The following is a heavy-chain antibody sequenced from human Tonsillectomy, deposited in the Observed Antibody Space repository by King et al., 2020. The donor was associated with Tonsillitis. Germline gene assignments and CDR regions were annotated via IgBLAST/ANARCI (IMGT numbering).Heavy chain of an antibody. D-gene: IGHD3-16*01. CDR2: IRDDGTNK. CDR3: AAVPIALAPARMI. CDR1: GFRFSTYG. Sequence: VQLVESGGGVVQPGGSLRLSCAASGFRFSTYGMHWVRQAPGKGLEWMAFIRDDGTNKYYEDSVKGRFTISRDNSKNTLYLQIDGLRAEDTAVYYCAAVPIALAPARMIWGQGTQVAVSS. J-gene: IGHJ4*02. V-gene: IGHV3-30*02.